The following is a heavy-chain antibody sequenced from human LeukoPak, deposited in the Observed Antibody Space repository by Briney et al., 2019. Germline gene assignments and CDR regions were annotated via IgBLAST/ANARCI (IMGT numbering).Heavy chain of an antibody. Sequence: GRSLRLSCAASGFTFSSYGMHWVRQAPGKGLEWVAVISYDGGNKYYADSVKGRFTISRDNSKNTLYLQMNSLRAEDTAVYYCTAGGGTAMVIDYWGQGTLVTVSS. V-gene: IGHV3-30*03. D-gene: IGHD5-18*01. CDR1: GFTFSSYG. CDR3: TAGGGTAMVIDY. J-gene: IGHJ4*02. CDR2: ISYDGGNK.